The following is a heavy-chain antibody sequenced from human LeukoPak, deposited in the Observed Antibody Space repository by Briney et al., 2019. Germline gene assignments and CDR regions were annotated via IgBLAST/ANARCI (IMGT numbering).Heavy chain of an antibody. J-gene: IGHJ4*02. Sequence: SETLSLTCSVSGGPISTYYWTWIRQPPGKGLEWIGYIYYSGSTNYNPSLKSRVTISVDTSKNQFSLKLSSVTAADTAVYYCARVTSPRRNFDYWGQGTLVTVSS. CDR2: IYYSGST. CDR3: ARVTSPRRNFDY. D-gene: IGHD1-14*01. V-gene: IGHV4-59*01. CDR1: GGPISTYY.